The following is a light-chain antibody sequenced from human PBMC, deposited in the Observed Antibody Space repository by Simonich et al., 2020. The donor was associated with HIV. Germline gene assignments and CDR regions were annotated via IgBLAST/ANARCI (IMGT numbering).Light chain of an antibody. J-gene: IGKJ1*01. Sequence: DIVMTQSPDSLAVSLGERATINCKSSQSILYSSNNKNYLAWYQQKPGQPPKLLIDWASTRESGVPDRFSGSGSGTDFTLTISSLEPEDFAVYYCQQYGSSPRTFGQGTKVEIK. CDR2: WAS. V-gene: IGKV4-1*01. CDR3: QQYGSSPRT. CDR1: QSILYSSNNKNY.